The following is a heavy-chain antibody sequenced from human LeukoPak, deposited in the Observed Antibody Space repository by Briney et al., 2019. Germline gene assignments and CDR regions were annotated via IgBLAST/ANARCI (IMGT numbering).Heavy chain of an antibody. CDR2: IGLIYTTGST. Sequence: SETLSLTCTVSGGSISSYYWSWIRQPAGKGLEWIGRIGLIYTTGSTESTNYNPSLKSRVTMSVDTSKNQFSLKLTSVTAADTAVYYCARNLLPYSGSYYNWFDPWGQGTLVTVSS. V-gene: IGHV4-4*07. J-gene: IGHJ5*02. CDR1: GGSISSYY. CDR3: ARNLLPYSGSYYNWFDP. D-gene: IGHD1-26*01.